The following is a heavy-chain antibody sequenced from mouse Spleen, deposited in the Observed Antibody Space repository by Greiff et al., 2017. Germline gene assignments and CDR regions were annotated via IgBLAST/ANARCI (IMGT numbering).Heavy chain of an antibody. J-gene: IGHJ4*01. CDR2: ISSGGSYT. V-gene: IGHV5-9-3*01. Sequence: EVQLVESGGGLVKPGGSLKLSCAASGFTFSSYAMSWVRQTPEKRLEWVATISSGGSYTYYPDSVKGRFTISRDNAKNTLYLQMSSLRSEDTAMYYCARQEIYYAMDYWGQGTSITVSS. CDR3: ARQEIYYAMDY. CDR1: GFTFSSYA.